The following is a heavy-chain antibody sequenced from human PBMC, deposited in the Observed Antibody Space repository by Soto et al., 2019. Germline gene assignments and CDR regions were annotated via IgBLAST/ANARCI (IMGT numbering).Heavy chain of an antibody. D-gene: IGHD3-3*01. J-gene: IGHJ6*03. CDR1: GYTFTSYG. CDR2: ISAYNGNT. CDR3: ARVYLFWEWLLPPYYYYMDV. Sequence: ASVKVSCKASGYTFTSYGISWVRQAPGQGLEWMGWISAYNGNTNYAQKLQGRVTMTTDTSTSTAYMELRSLRSDDTAVYYCARVYLFWEWLLPPYYYYMDVWGKGTTVTVSS. V-gene: IGHV1-18*01.